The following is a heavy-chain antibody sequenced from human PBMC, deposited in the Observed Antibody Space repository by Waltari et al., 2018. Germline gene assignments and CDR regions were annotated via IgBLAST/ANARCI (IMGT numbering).Heavy chain of an antibody. D-gene: IGHD2-15*01. J-gene: IGHJ6*03. CDR1: GGSISSHY. CDR3: ARVRKDIVVVVAATTGYYYYMDV. Sequence: QVQLQESGPGLVKPSETLSLTCTVSGGSISSHYWSWIRQPPGKGLEWIGYIYYSGSTNCNPSLKSRVTISVDTSKNQFSLKLSSVTAADTAVYYCARVRKDIVVVVAATTGYYYYMDVWGKGTTVTVSS. CDR2: IYYSGST. V-gene: IGHV4-59*11.